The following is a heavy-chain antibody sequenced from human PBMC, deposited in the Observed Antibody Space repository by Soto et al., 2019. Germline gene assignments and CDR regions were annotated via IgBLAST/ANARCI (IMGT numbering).Heavy chain of an antibody. CDR2: VSAYNGNK. Sequence: QVQLVQSAAEVKRPGASVEVSCKASGYMFTTYGISWVRQVPGQGLEWMAWVSAYNGNKKYAQKFQDRITMTIDTSTSTVSMEFRSLTPGDTAIYYCARTGGGMAARPLEYWGQGTLVTVSS. D-gene: IGHD6-6*01. V-gene: IGHV1-18*04. J-gene: IGHJ4*02. CDR3: ARTGGGMAARPLEY. CDR1: GYMFTTYG.